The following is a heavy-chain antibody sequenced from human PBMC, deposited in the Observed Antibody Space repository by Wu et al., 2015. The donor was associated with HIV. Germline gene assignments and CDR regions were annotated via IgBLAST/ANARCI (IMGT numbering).Heavy chain of an antibody. Sequence: QVQLVQSGAEVKKPGASVKVSCKASGYTFTGYYMHWVRQAPGQGLEWMGWINPNSGGTNYAQKFQGRVTMTRDTSISTAYMELSRLRSDDTAVYYCARDLKYYYDSSGYYYYMDVWGKGTTVTVSS. D-gene: IGHD3-22*01. V-gene: IGHV1-2*02. J-gene: IGHJ6*03. CDR3: ARDLKYYYDSSGYYYYMDV. CDR2: INPNSGGT. CDR1: GYTFTGYY.